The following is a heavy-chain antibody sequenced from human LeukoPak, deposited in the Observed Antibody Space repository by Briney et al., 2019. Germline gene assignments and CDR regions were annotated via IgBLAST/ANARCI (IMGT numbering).Heavy chain of an antibody. CDR3: ARGLRYSSSWYNFDY. CDR1: GFTFSSSS. V-gene: IGHV3-48*02. D-gene: IGHD6-13*01. Sequence: GGSLRLSCVASGFTFSSSSMNWVRQAPGKGLEWVSYISISSTTIYYADSVKGRFTISRDNAKNSLYLQMNSLRDGDTAVYYCARGLRYSSSWYNFDYWGQGTLVTVSS. CDR2: ISISSTTI. J-gene: IGHJ4*02.